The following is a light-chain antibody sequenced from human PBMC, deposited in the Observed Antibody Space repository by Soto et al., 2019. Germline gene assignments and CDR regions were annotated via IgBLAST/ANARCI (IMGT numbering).Light chain of an antibody. Sequence: SALTQPPSASGSPGQSVTISCTGTSSDVGGYNYVSWYQQHPGKAPKLIIYEVSKRPSGVPDRFSGSKSGNTASLTVSGLQTEDEADYYCSSYAGSNNWVVFGGGTKLTVL. CDR1: SSDVGGYNY. V-gene: IGLV2-8*01. CDR3: SSYAGSNNWVV. CDR2: EVS. J-gene: IGLJ2*01.